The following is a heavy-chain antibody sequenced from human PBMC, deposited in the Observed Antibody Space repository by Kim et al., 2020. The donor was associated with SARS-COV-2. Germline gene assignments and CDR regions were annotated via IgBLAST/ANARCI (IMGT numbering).Heavy chain of an antibody. CDR3: ARGTRYNCYVADW. J-gene: IGHJ1*01. CDR1: GFTFSDHY. D-gene: IGHD5-12*01. V-gene: IGHV3-11*03. CDR2: ISGGGTST. Sequence: GGSLRLSCAASGFTFSDHYMNWIRQAPGKGLEWVSYISGGGTSTDYANSVKGRFTISRDNAKNSLYLQVNTLRAEDTAVYYCARGTRYNCYVADWWGQGTLFTVSS.